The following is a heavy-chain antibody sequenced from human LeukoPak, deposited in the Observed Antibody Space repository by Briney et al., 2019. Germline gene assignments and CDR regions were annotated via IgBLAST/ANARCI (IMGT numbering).Heavy chain of an antibody. D-gene: IGHD1-1*01. Sequence: PSETLSLTCAVYGGSFSGYYWSWIRQPPGKGLEWIGEINHSGSTNYNPSLKSRVTISVDTSKNEFSLKLSYVTAADTAVYYCARSDWMRWFDPWGLGTLVTVSS. CDR2: INHSGST. V-gene: IGHV4-34*01. CDR3: ARSDWMRWFDP. J-gene: IGHJ5*02. CDR1: GGSFSGYY.